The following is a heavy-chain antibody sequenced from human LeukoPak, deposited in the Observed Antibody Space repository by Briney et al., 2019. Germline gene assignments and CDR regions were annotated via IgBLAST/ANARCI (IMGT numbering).Heavy chain of an antibody. V-gene: IGHV3-23*01. CDR1: GFSFSSYA. J-gene: IGHJ4*02. CDR2: ISGTGGST. CDR3: ARGVEPLAANTLAY. D-gene: IGHD1-14*01. Sequence: PGGSLRLSCAASGFSFSSYAMSWVRHAPGKGLEWVSAISGTGGSTYYADSVQGRFTISRDNSKNTLYLEMNSLSPDDTAVYYCARGVEPLAANTLAYWGQGTLVTVSS.